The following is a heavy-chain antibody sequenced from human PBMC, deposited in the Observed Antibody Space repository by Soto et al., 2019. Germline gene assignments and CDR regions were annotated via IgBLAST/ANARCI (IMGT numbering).Heavy chain of an antibody. D-gene: IGHD6-13*01. CDR3: VRRHVSATGIDWFDP. CDR1: GYTFTSYG. V-gene: IGHV1-3*01. J-gene: IGHJ5*02. CDR2: INAANGDT. Sequence: ASVKVSCKASGYTFTSYGIHWVRQAPGQRLEWMGWINAANGDTKYSPKFQGRVTITRDTSASTAYMELSSLRSGDTAVYYCVRRHVSATGIDWFDPWGQGTLVPVSS.